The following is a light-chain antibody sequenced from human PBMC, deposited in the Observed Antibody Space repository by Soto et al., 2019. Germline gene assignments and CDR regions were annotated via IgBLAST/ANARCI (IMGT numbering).Light chain of an antibody. CDR1: TGAVTNGHY. Sequence: QAVVTHEPSLTGSPGGTVTLTCGSSTGAVTNGHYPYWFQQKPGQAPRTLIYDTTNRHSWTPARFSGSLLGGKAALTLSGAQPEDEAEYYCLLSYNGPYVFGTGPKVTVL. CDR3: LLSYNGPYV. V-gene: IGLV7-46*01. CDR2: DTT. J-gene: IGLJ1*01.